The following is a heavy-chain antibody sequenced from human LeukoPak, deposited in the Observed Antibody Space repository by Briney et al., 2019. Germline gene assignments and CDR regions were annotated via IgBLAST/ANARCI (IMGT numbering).Heavy chain of an antibody. Sequence: QSGGSLRLSCAASGFTLSSYGMHWVRQASGKGLEWVALMSYDGSNKYYADFVKGRFTISRDNSKNTLYLQMNSLRAEDTAVYYCAKEVDTAIFLIDYWGQGTLVTVSS. V-gene: IGHV3-30*18. CDR3: AKEVDTAIFLIDY. J-gene: IGHJ4*02. D-gene: IGHD5-18*01. CDR2: MSYDGSNK. CDR1: GFTLSSYG.